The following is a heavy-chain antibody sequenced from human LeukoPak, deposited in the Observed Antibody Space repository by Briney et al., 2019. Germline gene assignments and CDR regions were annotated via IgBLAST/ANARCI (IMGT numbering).Heavy chain of an antibody. CDR1: GYTFTGYY. D-gene: IGHD4-23*01. J-gene: IGHJ3*02. CDR3: ARGRWNDAFDI. CDR2: INPNSGGT. V-gene: IGHV1-2*02. Sequence: ASVKVSCKASGYTFTGYYMHWVRQAPGQGLEWMGWINPNSGGTNYARKFQGRVTMTRDTSISTAYMELSRLRSDDTAVYYCARGRWNDAFDIWGQGTMVTVSS.